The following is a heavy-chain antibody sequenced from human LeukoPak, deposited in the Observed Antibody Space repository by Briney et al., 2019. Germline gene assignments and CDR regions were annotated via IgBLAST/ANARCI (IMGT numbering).Heavy chain of an antibody. CDR3: ARDGGLHTNFDY. V-gene: IGHV3-7*01. D-gene: IGHD2-15*01. CDR1: GFSFRNYW. J-gene: IGHJ4*02. CDR2: TQPDGSAE. Sequence: GGSLRLSCAASGFSFRNYWMGWVRQAPGKGLEGGANTQPDGSAEYYADSVRGRFTASRDNANNLLYLQMNRLRAEDTAVYYCARDGGLHTNFDYWGQGTLLTVSS.